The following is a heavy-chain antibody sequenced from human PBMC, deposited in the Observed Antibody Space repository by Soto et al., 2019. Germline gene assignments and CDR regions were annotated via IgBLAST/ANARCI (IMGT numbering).Heavy chain of an antibody. CDR2: IRSKADGGTT. J-gene: IGHJ6*02. V-gene: IGHV3-15*01. Sequence: EVQLLESGGGLVQPGGSLRLSCAASGFTFSSYAMSWVRQAPGKGLEWVGRIRSKADGGTTNYAAPVQGRFTVSRDDSKNTLYLQMSSLKTDDTAVYYCITDPYGGSYYDYGMDVWGQGTTVTVSS. CDR3: ITDPYGGSYYDYGMDV. D-gene: IGHD4-17*01. CDR1: GFTFSSYA.